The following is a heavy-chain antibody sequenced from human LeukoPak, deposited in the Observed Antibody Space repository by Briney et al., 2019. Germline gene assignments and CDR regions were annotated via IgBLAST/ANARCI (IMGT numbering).Heavy chain of an antibody. CDR2: IIPIFGTA. D-gene: IGHD3-9*01. J-gene: IGHJ4*02. Sequence: GASVKVSCKASGGTFSSYAISWVRQAPGQGLEWMGGIIPIFGTANYAQKFQGRVTITADESTSTAYMELSSLRSEDTAVYYCATSYDILTGPENYWGQGTLVTVSS. CDR3: ATSYDILTGPENY. CDR1: GGTFSSYA. V-gene: IGHV1-69*01.